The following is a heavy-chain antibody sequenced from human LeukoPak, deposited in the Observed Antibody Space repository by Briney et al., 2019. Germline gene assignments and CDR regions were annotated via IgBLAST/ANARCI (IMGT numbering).Heavy chain of an antibody. Sequence: GGSLRLSCAASGFTVSSNYMSWVRQAPGKGLEWVSVIYSGGSTYYADSVKGRFTISRDNSKNALYLQMNSLRAEDTAVYYCARDIYYDSWEGFDPWGQGTLVTVSS. CDR2: IYSGGST. CDR3: ARDIYYDSWEGFDP. V-gene: IGHV3-53*01. D-gene: IGHD3-22*01. J-gene: IGHJ5*02. CDR1: GFTVSSNY.